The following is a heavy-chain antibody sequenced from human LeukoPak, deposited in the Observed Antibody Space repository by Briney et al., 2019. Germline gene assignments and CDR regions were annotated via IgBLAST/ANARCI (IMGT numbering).Heavy chain of an antibody. CDR1: GGSISSGSYY. V-gene: IGHV4-61*02. Sequence: SETLSLTCTVSGGSISSGSYYWSWIRQPAGKGLEWIGRIYTSGSTNYNPSLKSRVTISVDTSKNQFSLRLSSVTAADTAVYYCARDCPPPSSGWAFDIWGQGTMVTVSS. J-gene: IGHJ3*02. CDR2: IYTSGST. D-gene: IGHD6-19*01. CDR3: ARDCPPPSSGWAFDI.